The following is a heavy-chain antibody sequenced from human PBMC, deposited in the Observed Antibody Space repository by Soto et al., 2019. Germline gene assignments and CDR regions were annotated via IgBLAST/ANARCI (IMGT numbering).Heavy chain of an antibody. CDR3: AQTVATGVQWETFSF. CDR1: GFSLRTSGVG. J-gene: IGHJ4*02. CDR2: MYRDGDK. V-gene: IGHV2-5*02. D-gene: IGHD1-26*01. Sequence: QITLKEPGPTLVKPTQPLTLTCTFSGFSLRTSGVGVGWFRQPPGKALEWLALMYRDGDKRYSPSVRSRLTVTEDYSKNQLALTRTNMDPVDTATYYCAQTVATGVQWETFSFWGQGTLVTVSS.